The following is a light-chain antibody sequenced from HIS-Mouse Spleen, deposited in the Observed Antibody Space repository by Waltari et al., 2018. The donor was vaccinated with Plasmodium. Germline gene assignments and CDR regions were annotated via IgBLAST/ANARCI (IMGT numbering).Light chain of an antibody. J-gene: IGLJ2*01. Sequence: SYVLTQPPSVSVAPGQTARITCGGNNIGRKRVNGDQQKPGQAPVLVGYDDSDRPSGIPERFPGANSGNTATLTISRVEAGDEADYYCQVWDSSSDHPVFGGGTKLTVL. CDR2: DDS. V-gene: IGLV3-21*02. CDR3: QVWDSSSDHPV. CDR1: NIGRKR.